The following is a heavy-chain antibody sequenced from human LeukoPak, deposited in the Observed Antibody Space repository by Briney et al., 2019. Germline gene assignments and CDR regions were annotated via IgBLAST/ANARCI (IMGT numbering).Heavy chain of an antibody. Sequence: GRSLRLSCAASGFTFSSYAMHWVRQAPGKGLEWVALISYDGSNKYYADSVKARFIISRDNSKNTVYLQMNSLRAEDTAVYYCARDLPLFDYYDSSAPFGYWGQGTLVTVSS. D-gene: IGHD3-22*01. CDR3: ARDLPLFDYYDSSAPFGY. CDR2: ISYDGSNK. J-gene: IGHJ4*02. V-gene: IGHV3-30*04. CDR1: GFTFSSYA.